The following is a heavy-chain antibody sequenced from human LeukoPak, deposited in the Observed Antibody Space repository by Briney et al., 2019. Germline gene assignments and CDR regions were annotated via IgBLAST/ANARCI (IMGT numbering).Heavy chain of an antibody. CDR2: INSGSGTT. J-gene: IGHJ4*02. Sequence: GGSLRLSCAASGFIFSSAVMSWVRQAPGKELEWVSAINSGSGTTYAESVKGRFTISRDNSRNTLYLQMNTLRAEDTAVYYCAKGSAGAGSYRPFDYWGQGTLVTVSS. V-gene: IGHV3-23*01. CDR3: AKGSAGAGSYRPFDY. CDR1: GFIFSSAV. D-gene: IGHD3-10*01.